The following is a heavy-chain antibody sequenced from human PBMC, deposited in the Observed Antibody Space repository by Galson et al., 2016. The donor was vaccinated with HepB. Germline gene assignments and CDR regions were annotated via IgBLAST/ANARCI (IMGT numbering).Heavy chain of an antibody. J-gene: IGHJ6*02. CDR2: IWYDGSNK. D-gene: IGHD3-10*01. Sequence: SLRLSCAASGFTFSSYGIHWVRQAPGKGLEWVAVIWYDGSNKNYADSVKGRFTISRDNSNNTLYLQMNSLRAEDTAVYYCARDNAWFGERKFYYYYGLDVWGQGTLVTVS. CDR3: ARDNAWFGERKFYYYYGLDV. CDR1: GFTFSSYG. V-gene: IGHV3-33*01.